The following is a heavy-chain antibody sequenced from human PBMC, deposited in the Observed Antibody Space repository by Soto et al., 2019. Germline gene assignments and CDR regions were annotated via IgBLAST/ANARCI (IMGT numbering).Heavy chain of an antibody. V-gene: IGHV1-46*01. CDR1: GYTFTTCY. Sequence: QVQLVQSGAEVKRPGASVSISCTTSGYTFTTCYMHWLRQAPGQGLEWLGFINPGDGSTTYAQRFQDRVTVTRDTSTSTVYMNLTSLTSDDTAIYFCARETSDFDHWGQGPEVTVSS. CDR3: ARETSDFDH. J-gene: IGHJ5*02. D-gene: IGHD2-21*01. CDR2: INPGDGST.